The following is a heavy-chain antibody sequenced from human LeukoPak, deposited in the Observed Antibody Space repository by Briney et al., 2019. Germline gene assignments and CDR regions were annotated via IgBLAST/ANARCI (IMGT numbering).Heavy chain of an antibody. D-gene: IGHD6-19*01. Sequence: SETLSLTCTVSGYSISSGYFWGWIRQPPGKGLEWIGTIYHSGSTYYNASLESRVTISVDTSKNQFSLKLSSVTAADTAVYYCASSSSGWYYDYWGQGTLITVSS. CDR3: ASSSSGWYYDY. CDR1: GYSISSGYF. CDR2: IYHSGST. V-gene: IGHV4-38-2*02. J-gene: IGHJ4*02.